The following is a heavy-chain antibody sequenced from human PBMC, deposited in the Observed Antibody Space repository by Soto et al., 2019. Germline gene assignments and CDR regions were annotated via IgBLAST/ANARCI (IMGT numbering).Heavy chain of an antibody. D-gene: IGHD3-3*01. V-gene: IGHV3-53*01. CDR2: IYPDDNT. CDR3: ARLPGAFYYDTTDYDFHDY. J-gene: IGHJ4*02. Sequence: PGGSLRLSCAASGLSVVGSYMNWFRQSPQKGLEWISVIYPDDNTYYAESVRGRFTLSKDGSRNTVSLQMNSLRAEDTAVYYCARLPGAFYYDTTDYDFHDYWGQGTMVT. CDR1: GLSVVGSY.